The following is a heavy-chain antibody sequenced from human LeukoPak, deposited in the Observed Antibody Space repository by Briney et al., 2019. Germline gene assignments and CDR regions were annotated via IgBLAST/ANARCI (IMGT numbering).Heavy chain of an antibody. Sequence: PGGSLRLSCAASGFTFSSYSMNWVRQAPGRGLEWVSSISSSSSYIYYADSVKGRFTISRDNAKNSLYLQMNSLRAEDTAVYYCARDLVRGVFDYWGQGTLVTVSS. CDR1: GFTFSSYS. D-gene: IGHD3-10*01. CDR3: ARDLVRGVFDY. V-gene: IGHV3-21*01. CDR2: ISSSSSYI. J-gene: IGHJ4*02.